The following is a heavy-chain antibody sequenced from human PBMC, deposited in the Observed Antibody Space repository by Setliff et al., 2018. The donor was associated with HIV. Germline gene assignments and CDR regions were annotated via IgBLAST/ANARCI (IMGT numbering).Heavy chain of an antibody. V-gene: IGHV7-4-1*02. Sequence: ASVKVSCKASGYTFTDFYIHWVRQAPGQGLEWIGRINTNTGNPTYAQGFTGRFVFSLDTSVSTAYLQISSLKAEDTAAYYCARVLLGGGYSYGPHYYYYMDVWGKGTTVTVSS. CDR2: INTNTGNP. CDR3: ARVLLGGGYSYGPHYYYYMDV. CDR1: GYTFTDFY. J-gene: IGHJ6*03. D-gene: IGHD5-18*01.